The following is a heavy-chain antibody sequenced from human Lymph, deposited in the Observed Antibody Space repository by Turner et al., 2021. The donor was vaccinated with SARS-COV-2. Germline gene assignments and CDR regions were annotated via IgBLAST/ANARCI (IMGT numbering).Heavy chain of an antibody. Sequence: EVQLVESGGGLVTPGGSLRLSCPASGFTFSSYSMNWVRQAPGKGLEWVSSITFTSSYIYYADSVKGRFTISRDNAKNSLYLQMNSLRAEDTAVYYCARGPPDFPYYFDYWGQGTLVTVSS. CDR2: ITFTSSYI. D-gene: IGHD2-21*02. CDR1: GFTFSSYS. V-gene: IGHV3-21*01. J-gene: IGHJ4*02. CDR3: ARGPPDFPYYFDY.